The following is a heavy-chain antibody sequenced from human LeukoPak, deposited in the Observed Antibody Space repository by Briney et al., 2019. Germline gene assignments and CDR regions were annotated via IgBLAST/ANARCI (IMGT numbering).Heavy chain of an antibody. D-gene: IGHD6-13*01. CDR2: INHSGST. V-gene: IGHV4-34*01. CDR1: GGSFSGYY. Sequence: SETLSLTCAVYGGSFSGYYWSWIRQPPEKGLEWIGEINHSGSTNYNPSLKSRVTISVDTSKNQFSLKLSSVTAADTAVYYCARRALRYSSSWYFDYWGQGTLVTVSS. CDR3: ARRALRYSSSWYFDY. J-gene: IGHJ4*02.